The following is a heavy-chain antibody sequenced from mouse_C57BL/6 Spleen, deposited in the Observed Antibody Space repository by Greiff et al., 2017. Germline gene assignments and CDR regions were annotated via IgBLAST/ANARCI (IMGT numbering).Heavy chain of an antibody. J-gene: IGHJ4*01. D-gene: IGHD1-1*01. V-gene: IGHV1-54*01. Sequence: VQLQQSGAELVRPGTSVKVSCKASGYAFTNYLIEWVKQRPGQGLEWIGVINPGSGGTNYNEKFKGKATLTADKSSSTAYMQLSSLTSEDSAVYFCARRITTEAMDYWGQGTSVTVSS. CDR3: ARRITTEAMDY. CDR1: GYAFTNYL. CDR2: INPGSGGT.